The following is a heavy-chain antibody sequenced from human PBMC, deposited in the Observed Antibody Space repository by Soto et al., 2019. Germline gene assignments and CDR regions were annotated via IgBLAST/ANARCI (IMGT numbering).Heavy chain of an antibody. D-gene: IGHD2-15*01. CDR2: INPSGGST. Sequence: ASVKVSCKASGYTFTSYYMHWVRQAPGQGLEWMGIINPSGGSTSYAQKFQGRVTMTRDTSTSTVYMELSSLRSEDTAVYYCARDILALHCSGGSCYSPYYYYGMDVWGQGTTVTVSS. CDR3: ARDILALHCSGGSCYSPYYYYGMDV. V-gene: IGHV1-46*01. CDR1: GYTFTSYY. J-gene: IGHJ6*02.